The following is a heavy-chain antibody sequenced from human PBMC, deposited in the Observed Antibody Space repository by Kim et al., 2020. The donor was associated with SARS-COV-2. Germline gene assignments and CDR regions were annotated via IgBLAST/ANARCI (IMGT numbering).Heavy chain of an antibody. Sequence: GGSLRLSCAASGFTFSNYWMHWVRQAPGKGLVWVSRIKYDGSTTIYADSAKGRFTISRDNAKNMLYLQMNSMRVEDTAVYYCTRDLDWLLFDYWGQGTL. CDR3: TRDLDWLLFDY. D-gene: IGHD3-3*01. V-gene: IGHV3-74*01. CDR1: GFTFSNYW. J-gene: IGHJ4*02. CDR2: IKYDGSTT.